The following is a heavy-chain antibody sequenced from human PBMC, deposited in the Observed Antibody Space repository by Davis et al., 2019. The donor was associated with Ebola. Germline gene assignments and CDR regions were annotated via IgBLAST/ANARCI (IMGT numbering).Heavy chain of an antibody. Sequence: PSETLSLTCTFSDGSISSHYWNWIRQPPGKGLEWIGIIYDSGRTNYNPSLKSRVTISADTSKNQFSLKLSSVTAADTAVYYCARHAPWSGYKNFDYWGQGILVTVSS. D-gene: IGHD3-3*01. J-gene: IGHJ4*02. CDR1: DGSISSHY. CDR2: IYDSGRT. V-gene: IGHV4-59*08. CDR3: ARHAPWSGYKNFDY.